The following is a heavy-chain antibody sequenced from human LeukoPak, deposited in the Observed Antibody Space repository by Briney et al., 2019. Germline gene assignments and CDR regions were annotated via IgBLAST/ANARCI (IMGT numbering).Heavy chain of an antibody. Sequence: ASVKVSCKASGGTFSSYAISWVRQAPGQGLEWMGRIIPILGIANYAQKFRGRVTITADKSTSTAYMELSSLRSEDTAVYYCARAPAGYSSGWYYFDYWGQGTLVTVSS. J-gene: IGHJ4*02. D-gene: IGHD6-19*01. V-gene: IGHV1-69*04. CDR2: IIPILGIA. CDR3: ARAPAGYSSGWYYFDY. CDR1: GGTFSSYA.